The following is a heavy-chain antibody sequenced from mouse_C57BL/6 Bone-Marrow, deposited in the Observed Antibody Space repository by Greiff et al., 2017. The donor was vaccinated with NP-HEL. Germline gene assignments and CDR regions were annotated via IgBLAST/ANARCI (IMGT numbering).Heavy chain of an antibody. CDR1: GYTFTSYW. J-gene: IGHJ2*01. V-gene: IGHV1-50*01. CDR3: AREGYSTFDY. D-gene: IGHD2-3*01. CDR2: IDPSDSYT. Sequence: QVHVKQPGAELVKPGASVKLSCKASGYTFTSYWMQWVKQRPGQGLEWIGEIDPSDSYTNYNQKFKGKATLTVDTSSSTAYMQLSSLTSEDSAVYYCAREGYSTFDYWGQGTTLTVSS.